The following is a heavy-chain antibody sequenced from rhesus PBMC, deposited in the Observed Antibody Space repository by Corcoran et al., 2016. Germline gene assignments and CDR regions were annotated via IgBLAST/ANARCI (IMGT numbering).Heavy chain of an antibody. CDR1: GGSVSSSNW. CDR2: ISGSSTNT. J-gene: IGHJ4*01. Sequence: QVQLQESGLGLVKPSETLSLTCAVSGGSVSSSNWWSWIRQPPGKGLEWIGYISGSSTNTYTNPSLKSRVTISTDTSKTQFSLHLCSVTAADTAVYYCARVPPTVTIDYGGQGVLVTVSS. V-gene: IGHV4-65*01. CDR3: ARVPPTVTIDY. D-gene: IGHD4-23*01.